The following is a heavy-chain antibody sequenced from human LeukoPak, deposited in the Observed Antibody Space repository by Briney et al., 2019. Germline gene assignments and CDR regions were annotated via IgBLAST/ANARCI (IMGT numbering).Heavy chain of an antibody. J-gene: IGHJ6*02. CDR1: GFTSSSYG. Sequence: GGSLRLSCAGSGFTSSSYGMHWVRQAPGKGLEWVAVIWYDGSIKYYAESVKGRFTISRDNSKNTLYLQMNSLRADDTAVYYCARIGCSGGSCRGYYFYGMDVWGQGTTVTVSS. CDR3: ARIGCSGGSCRGYYFYGMDV. CDR2: IWYDGSIK. V-gene: IGHV3-33*01. D-gene: IGHD2-15*01.